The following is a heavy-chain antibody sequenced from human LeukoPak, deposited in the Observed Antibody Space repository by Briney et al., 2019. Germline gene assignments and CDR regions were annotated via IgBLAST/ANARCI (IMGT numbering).Heavy chain of an antibody. V-gene: IGHV4-59*12. CDR1: GGSITSYY. CDR3: ARGWELATVDY. CDR2: IYYSGST. J-gene: IGHJ4*02. D-gene: IGHD1-26*01. Sequence: SGTLSLTCTVSGGSITSYYWSWIRQPPGKGLEWIGYIYYSGSTNYNPSLKSRVTISVDTSKNQFSLKLSSVTAADTAVYYCARGWELATVDYWGQGTLVTVSS.